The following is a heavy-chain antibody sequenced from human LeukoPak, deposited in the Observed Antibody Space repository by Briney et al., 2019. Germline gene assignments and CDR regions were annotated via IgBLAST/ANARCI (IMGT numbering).Heavy chain of an antibody. Sequence: GRSLRLSCAVSGFTVSSNYMSWVRQAPGKGLEWVSVIYSGGNTYYADSVKGRFTISRDNSKNTLYLQMNSLRAEDTAVYYCARDRFGYGGNSGLWGQGTLVTVSS. CDR2: IYSGGNT. CDR3: ARDRFGYGGNSGL. J-gene: IGHJ4*02. V-gene: IGHV3-66*01. CDR1: GFTVSSNY. D-gene: IGHD4-23*01.